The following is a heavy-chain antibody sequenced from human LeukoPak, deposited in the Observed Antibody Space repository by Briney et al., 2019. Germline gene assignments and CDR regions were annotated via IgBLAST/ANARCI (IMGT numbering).Heavy chain of an antibody. V-gene: IGHV4-59*08. J-gene: IGHJ4*02. CDR2: ILYSGTT. Sequence: SETLSLTCTVSGGSISSYYWSWIRQPPGKGLEWIGYILYSGTTNSNPSLKSRVTISVDTSKNQISLKLSSVTAADTAVYYWGRMGGYSGYATHWGQGTLVTVSS. D-gene: IGHD5-12*01. CDR1: GGSISSYY. CDR3: GRMGGYSGYATH.